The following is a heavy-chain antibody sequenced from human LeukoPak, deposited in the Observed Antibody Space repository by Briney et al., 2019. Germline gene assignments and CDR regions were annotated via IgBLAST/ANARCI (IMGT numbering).Heavy chain of an antibody. Sequence: GRSLRLSCAASGFTFSTYAIHWVRQAPGKGLEWVAVISSDGSNQYYADSVRGRFTIFRDNSKNTLYLEMNSLRAEDTAVYYCARGLVLRYFDWLLSDLDYWGQGTLVTVSS. CDR1: GFTFSTYA. CDR3: ARGLVLRYFDWLLSDLDY. D-gene: IGHD3-9*01. J-gene: IGHJ4*02. CDR2: ISSDGSNQ. V-gene: IGHV3-30-3*01.